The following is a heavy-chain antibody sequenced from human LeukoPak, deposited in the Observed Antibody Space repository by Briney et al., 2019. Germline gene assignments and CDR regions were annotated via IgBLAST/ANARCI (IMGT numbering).Heavy chain of an antibody. J-gene: IGHJ2*01. CDR2: IIPILGIA. Sequence: SVKVSCKASGGTFSSYAISWVRQAPGQELEWMGRIIPILGIANYAQKFQGRVTITADKSTSTAYMELSSLRSEDTAVYYCAIVVVDDWYFDLWGRGTLVTVSS. V-gene: IGHV1-69*04. D-gene: IGHD3-22*01. CDR1: GGTFSSYA. CDR3: AIVVVDDWYFDL.